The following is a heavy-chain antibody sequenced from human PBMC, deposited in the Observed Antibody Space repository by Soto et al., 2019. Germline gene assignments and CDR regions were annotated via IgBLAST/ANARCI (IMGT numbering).Heavy chain of an antibody. CDR1: GGTFSSYA. CDR2: IIPIFGTA. Sequence: QVQLVQSGAEVKKPGSSVKVSCKASGGTFSSYAISWVRQAPGQGLEWMGGIIPIFGTANYAQKLQGRVTITADESTSTAYMELSSLRSEDTAVYYCATLGRCCRVSCYRKTWLGLFDFWGQGTRVTVSS. V-gene: IGHV1-69*01. D-gene: IGHD2-15*01. J-gene: IGHJ4*02. CDR3: ATLGRCCRVSCYRKTWLGLFDF.